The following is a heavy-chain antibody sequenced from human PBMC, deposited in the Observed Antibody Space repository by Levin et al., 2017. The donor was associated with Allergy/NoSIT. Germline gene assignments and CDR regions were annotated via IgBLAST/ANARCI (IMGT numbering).Heavy chain of an antibody. J-gene: IGHJ4*02. D-gene: IGHD4-23*01. CDR2: VYYSGST. V-gene: IGHV4-39*07. Sequence: NPSETLSLTCSVSGGSIRGNSYYWGWIRQTPGKGLEWIGSVYYSGSTHYNPSLKSRLTISVDTSKNHFSLQLRSVTAADTAVYYCARNQTGGFFDYWGQGVLITVSS. CDR1: GGSIRGNSYY. CDR3: ARNQTGGFFDY.